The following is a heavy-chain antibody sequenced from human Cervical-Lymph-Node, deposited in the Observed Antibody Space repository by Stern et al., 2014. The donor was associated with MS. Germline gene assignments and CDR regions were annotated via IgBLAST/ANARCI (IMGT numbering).Heavy chain of an antibody. CDR1: GYRFINNW. V-gene: IGHV5-51*03. CDR3: ARWSVACDS. J-gene: IGHJ4*02. Sequence: VQLVQSGAEVRKPGDSLKLSCKTSGYRFINNWIAWVRQVPGKGLEWIGIIYPGDSDVRYSPSFQGHVTISVDKSISTAYLHWSSLKASDTGVYYCARWSVACDSWGQGALITVSS. CDR2: IYPGDSDV. D-gene: IGHD2-21*01.